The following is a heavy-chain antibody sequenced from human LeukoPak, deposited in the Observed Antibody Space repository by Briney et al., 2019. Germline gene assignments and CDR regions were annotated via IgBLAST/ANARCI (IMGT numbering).Heavy chain of an antibody. CDR3: ASQPLRTNSSGPPQEFDY. V-gene: IGHV1-69*05. CDR1: GGTFSSYA. D-gene: IGHD3-22*01. J-gene: IGHJ4*02. CDR2: IIPIFGTA. Sequence: ASVKVSCKASGGTFSSYAISWVRQAPGQGLEWMGRIIPIFGTANYAQKFQGTVTITTDESTSTAFMELSSLRSEDTAVYYCASQPLRTNSSGPPQEFDYWGQGTLVTVSS.